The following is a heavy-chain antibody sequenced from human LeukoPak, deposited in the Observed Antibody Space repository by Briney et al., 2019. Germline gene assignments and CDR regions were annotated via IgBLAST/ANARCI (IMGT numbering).Heavy chain of an antibody. CDR1: GFTVRSNY. V-gene: IGHV3-66*02. CDR3: ARDLGQLFDY. D-gene: IGHD2-21*01. Sequence: GGSLRLSXAASGFTVRSNYMSWVRQPPGKGLEWVSVIYSGGSTYYADSVKGRFTISRDNSKNTLYLQMNSLRAEDTAVYYCARDLGQLFDYWGQGTLVTVSS. CDR2: IYSGGST. J-gene: IGHJ4*02.